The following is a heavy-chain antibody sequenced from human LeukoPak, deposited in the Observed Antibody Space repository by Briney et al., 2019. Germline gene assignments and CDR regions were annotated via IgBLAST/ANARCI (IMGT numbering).Heavy chain of an antibody. CDR3: ARDSSDSVFGVVIVPTNMDV. J-gene: IGHJ6*03. CDR2: IKQDGSER. D-gene: IGHD3-3*01. V-gene: IGHV3-7*01. Sequence: GGSLRLSCAPSGFMFSRHWMSWVRQAPGKGPEWVANIKQDGSERYYVDSVKGRFTISRDNAKNTLYLQMNSLRAEDTAVYYCARDSSDSVFGVVIVPTNMDVWGKGTTVTVSS. CDR1: GFMFSRHW.